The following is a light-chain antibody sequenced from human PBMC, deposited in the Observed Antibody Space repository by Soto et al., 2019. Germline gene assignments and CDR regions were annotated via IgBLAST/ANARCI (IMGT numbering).Light chain of an antibody. CDR2: HVS. CDR3: QQYSDSIT. V-gene: IGKV3-20*01. CDR1: QSVTSKY. Sequence: EIVFTQSPGTLSLSPGERATLSCRASQSVTSKYLAWYQWKPGQAPRLLIYHVSSRAAGIPDRFSASGSWTDFTLTISGLEPEDFAVYYCQQYSDSITFGGGTKVDIK. J-gene: IGKJ4*01.